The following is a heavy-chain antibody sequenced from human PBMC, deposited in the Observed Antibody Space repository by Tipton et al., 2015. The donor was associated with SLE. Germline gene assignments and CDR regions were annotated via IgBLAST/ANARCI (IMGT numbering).Heavy chain of an antibody. CDR1: GGSITNYY. CDR3: VVCSPSSCSYFDY. J-gene: IGHJ4*02. V-gene: IGHV4-4*07. D-gene: IGHD2-2*01. CDR2: ICCGGST. Sequence: TLSLTCTVSGGSITNYYWGWVRQPAGKGLEWIGRICCGGSTKYNPPLAGRVSLSVDASKDQFSLKLSSVTAADTAVYYCVVCSPSSCSYFDYWGQGRLVTVSS.